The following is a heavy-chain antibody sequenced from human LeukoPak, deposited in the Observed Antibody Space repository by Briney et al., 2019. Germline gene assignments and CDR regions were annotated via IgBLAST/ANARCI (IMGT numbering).Heavy chain of an antibody. J-gene: IGHJ4*02. CDR3: AVGYCSGGSCYSLGY. V-gene: IGHV1-2*04. D-gene: IGHD2-15*01. Sequence: GASVKVSCKASGYTFTGYYMHWVRQAPGQGLEWMGWINPNSGGTDYAQKFQGWVTMTRETSISTAYMELSRLRSDDTAVYYCAVGYCSGGSCYSLGYWGEGTLVTVSS. CDR1: GYTFTGYY. CDR2: INPNSGGT.